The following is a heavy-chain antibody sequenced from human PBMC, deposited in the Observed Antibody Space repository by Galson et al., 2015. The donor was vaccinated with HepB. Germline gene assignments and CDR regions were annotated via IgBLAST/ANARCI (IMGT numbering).Heavy chain of an antibody. CDR1: GYTFTNYY. CDR3: SGLTNSSGWYLFAY. V-gene: IGHV1-46*01. D-gene: IGHD6-19*01. Sequence: SVKVSCKASGYTFTNYYIHWVRQAPGQGLEWMGIINPSGGSTSYAQKFQGRVTMTGDTSTSTVYMELSSLRSEDTAVYYCSGLTNSSGWYLFAYWGQGSLVTVSS. CDR2: INPSGGST. J-gene: IGHJ4*02.